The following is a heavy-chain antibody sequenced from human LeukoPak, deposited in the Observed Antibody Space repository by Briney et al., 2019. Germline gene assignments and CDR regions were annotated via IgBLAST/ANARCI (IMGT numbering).Heavy chain of an antibody. J-gene: IGHJ5*02. CDR3: ATEYYDFWSGYSRTRFDP. D-gene: IGHD3-3*01. V-gene: IGHV4-34*01. CDR1: GGSFSGYY. CDR2: INHSGST. Sequence: SETLSLTCAVYGGSFSGYYWSWIRQPPGKGLEWIGEINHSGSTNYNPSLKSRVTISVDTSKNQFSLKLSSVTAADTAVYYCATEYYDFWSGYSRTRFDPWGQETLVTVSS.